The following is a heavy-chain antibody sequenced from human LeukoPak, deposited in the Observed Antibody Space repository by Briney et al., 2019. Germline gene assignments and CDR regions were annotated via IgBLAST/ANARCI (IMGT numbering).Heavy chain of an antibody. CDR2: IIGSGGTT. Sequence: PGGSLRLSCAASGSTFSNYGMNWVRQAPGKGLEWVSGIIGSGGTTYYADSVKGRFTISRDNSKNTLYLQMNSLRAEDTALYYCAKDINWASFESWGQGTLVTVSS. CDR1: GSTFSNYG. V-gene: IGHV3-23*01. D-gene: IGHD7-27*01. J-gene: IGHJ4*02. CDR3: AKDINWASFES.